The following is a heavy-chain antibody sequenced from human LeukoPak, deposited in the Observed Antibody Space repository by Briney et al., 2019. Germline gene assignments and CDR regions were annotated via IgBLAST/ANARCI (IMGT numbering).Heavy chain of an antibody. J-gene: IGHJ4*02. CDR1: GFTFSTFA. Sequence: GGSLRLSCAASGFTFSTFAMNWVRQAPGKGLEWVSTISGRGSTYYADSVKGRFTISRDDSKNTVYLQMSSLRAEDTAVYYCAKDRTNSGFTTDAYWGQGTLVTVSS. CDR3: AKDRTNSGFTTDAY. CDR2: ISGRGST. D-gene: IGHD5-12*01. V-gene: IGHV3-23*01.